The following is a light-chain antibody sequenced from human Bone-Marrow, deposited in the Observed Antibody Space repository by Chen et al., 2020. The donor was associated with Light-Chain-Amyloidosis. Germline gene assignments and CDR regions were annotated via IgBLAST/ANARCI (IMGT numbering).Light chain of an antibody. Sequence: SYELTQPPSVSASPGQTPRITRSGDDLPTKYAYWYQQKPGQAPVLVIHRDTERPSGISERFSGSSSGTTATLTISGVQAEDEADYHCQSADSSGTYEVIFGGGTKLTVL. CDR2: RDT. CDR3: QSADSSGTYEVI. J-gene: IGLJ2*01. V-gene: IGLV3-25*03. CDR1: DLPTKY.